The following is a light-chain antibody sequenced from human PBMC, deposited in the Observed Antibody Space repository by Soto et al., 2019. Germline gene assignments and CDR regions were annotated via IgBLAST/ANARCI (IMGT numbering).Light chain of an antibody. V-gene: IGKV3-15*01. CDR3: QQYSNWAYS. Sequence: EIVMTQSPDILSVSPGERATLSCRASQSIATTLAWYQHKPGQSPRILIYGASTRATDVPPRFSGSGSGTDFTLTISSLQSADSAVYYCQQYSNWAYSFGQGTKLEIK. J-gene: IGKJ2*01. CDR1: QSIATT. CDR2: GAS.